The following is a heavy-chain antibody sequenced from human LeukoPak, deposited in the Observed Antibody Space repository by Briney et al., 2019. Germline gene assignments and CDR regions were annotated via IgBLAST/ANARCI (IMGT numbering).Heavy chain of an antibody. CDR3: ARLGIGVVPSAMLGDYYFDY. V-gene: IGHV3-66*04. Sequence: GGSLRLSCAASGFTVSSNYMSWVRQAPGKGLEWVSVIYSGGSTYYADSVKGRFTISRDNSKNTLYLQMNSLRAEDTAVYYCARLGIGVVPSAMLGDYYFDYWGQGTLVTVSS. CDR2: IYSGGST. J-gene: IGHJ4*02. D-gene: IGHD2-2*01. CDR1: GFTVSSNY.